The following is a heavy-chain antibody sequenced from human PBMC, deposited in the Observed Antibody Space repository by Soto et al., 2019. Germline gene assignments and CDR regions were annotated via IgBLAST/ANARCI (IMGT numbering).Heavy chain of an antibody. D-gene: IGHD4-17*01. J-gene: IGHJ4*02. CDR2: IYYSGST. CDR1: GGSISSSSYY. CDR3: ATPVHYGDYLFDY. Sequence: QLQLQESGPGLVKPSETLSLTCTVSGGSISSSSYYWGWIRQPPGKGLEWIGSIYYSGSTYYNPSLKSRVTISVDTSKNQFSLKLSSVTAADTAVYYCATPVHYGDYLFDYWGQGTLVTVSS. V-gene: IGHV4-39*01.